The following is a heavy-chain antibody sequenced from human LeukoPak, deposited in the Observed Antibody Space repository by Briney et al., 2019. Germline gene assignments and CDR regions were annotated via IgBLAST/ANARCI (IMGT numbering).Heavy chain of an antibody. CDR1: GASISGYY. Sequence: SETLSLNCTVSGASISGYYWSWIRQPPGKGLEWIGYIYYSGSTNYNPALKSRVTMSVDTSKNQFSLKLSSMTAADTAEYYCARPWQRRGYSYGYGGDAFDIWGQGTMVTVSS. J-gene: IGHJ3*02. CDR2: IYYSGST. CDR3: ARPWQRRGYSYGYGGDAFDI. D-gene: IGHD5-18*01. V-gene: IGHV4-59*01.